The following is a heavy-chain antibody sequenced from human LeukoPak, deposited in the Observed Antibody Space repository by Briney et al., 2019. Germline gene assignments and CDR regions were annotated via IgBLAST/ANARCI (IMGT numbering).Heavy chain of an antibody. D-gene: IGHD6-19*01. Sequence: PSETLSLTCTVSGGSVSSGSYYWSWIRQPPGKGLEWIGYIYYSGSTNYNPSLKSRVTISVDTSKNQFSLKLSSVTAADTAVYYCARGPPLGPQRAVAGRSVRGSYPSFDYWGQGTLVTVSS. CDR3: ARGPPLGPQRAVAGRSVRGSYPSFDY. CDR1: GGSVSSGSYY. V-gene: IGHV4-61*01. CDR2: IYYSGST. J-gene: IGHJ4*02.